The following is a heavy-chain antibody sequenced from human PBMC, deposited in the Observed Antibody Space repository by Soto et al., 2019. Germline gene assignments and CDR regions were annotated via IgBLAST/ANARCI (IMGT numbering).Heavy chain of an antibody. CDR3: ARGQKRRGRREYCSSTSCYYFYYYMDV. Sequence: ASVKVSCKASGYTFTSYDINWVRQATGQGLEWMGWMNPNSGNTGYAQKFQGRVTMTRNTSISTAYMELSSLRSEDTAVYYCARGQKRRGRREYCSSTSCYYFYYYMDVWGKGTTVTVSS. V-gene: IGHV1-8*01. CDR2: MNPNSGNT. J-gene: IGHJ6*03. D-gene: IGHD2-2*01. CDR1: GYTFTSYD.